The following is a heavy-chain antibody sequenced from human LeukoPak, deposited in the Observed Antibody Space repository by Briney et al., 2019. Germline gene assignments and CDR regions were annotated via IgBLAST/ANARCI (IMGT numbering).Heavy chain of an antibody. D-gene: IGHD5-12*01. J-gene: IGHJ4*02. CDR3: AKDDAWVRYQD. V-gene: IGHV3-23*01. Sequence: GGSLRLSCVASGFTFSTYGMSWVRQAPGKGLEWVSGISGSGVITYYADSVKGRFTISRDNSKNTLDLQMNSLRAEDTAVYYCAKDDAWVRYQDWGQGTLVTVSS. CDR1: GFTFSTYG. CDR2: ISGSGVIT.